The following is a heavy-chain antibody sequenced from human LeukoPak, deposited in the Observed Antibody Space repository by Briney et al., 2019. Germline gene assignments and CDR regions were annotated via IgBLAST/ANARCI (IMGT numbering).Heavy chain of an antibody. V-gene: IGHV3-33*01. Sequence: PGGSLRLSCAASGFTFSSYGMHWVRQAPGKGLEWVAIIRYDGSNKYYADSVKGRFTVSRDDSKNTLYLQMNSLRAEDTAVYYCARGRGVRGYDIVVVVTAQYVFDYWGQGTLVTVSS. CDR2: IRYDGSNK. J-gene: IGHJ4*02. CDR3: ARGRGVRGYDIVVVVTAQYVFDY. D-gene: IGHD2-15*01. CDR1: GFTFSSYG.